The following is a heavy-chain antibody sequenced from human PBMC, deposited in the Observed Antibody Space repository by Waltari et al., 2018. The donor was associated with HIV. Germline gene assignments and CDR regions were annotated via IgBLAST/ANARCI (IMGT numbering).Heavy chain of an antibody. J-gene: IGHJ6*02. CDR3: VKEGGYCSGGRCYYYGMDV. CDR1: GFTFSTYA. CDR2: ISNNGHST. Sequence: EVQLVESGGGLVQPGGSLRLSCSASGFTFSTYATHWVRQAPGKGLEYVSAISNNGHSTYYADSVKGRFTISRDNSKNTLNLQMSSLRAEDTAVYYCVKEGGYCSGGRCYYYGMDVWGQGTTVTVSS. V-gene: IGHV3-64D*06. D-gene: IGHD2-15*01.